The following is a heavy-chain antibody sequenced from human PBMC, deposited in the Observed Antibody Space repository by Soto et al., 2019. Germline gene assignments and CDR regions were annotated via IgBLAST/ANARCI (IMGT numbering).Heavy chain of an antibody. CDR1: GYTFSNYG. D-gene: IGHD2-2*01. V-gene: IGHV1-18*04. CDR3: VREGRIVPAAGDY. J-gene: IGHJ4*02. CDR2: ISAENGDT. Sequence: GASVKVSCKASGYTFSNYGISWVRQAPGQGLEWMGWISAENGDTKYAQKFQGRVTMTTDTATRTAYMELRILRSDDTAVYYCVREGRIVPAAGDYWGQGTLVTVYS.